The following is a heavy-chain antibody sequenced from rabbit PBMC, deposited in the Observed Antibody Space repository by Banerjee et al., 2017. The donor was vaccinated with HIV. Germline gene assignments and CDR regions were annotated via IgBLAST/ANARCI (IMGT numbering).Heavy chain of an antibody. J-gene: IGHJ3*01. CDR3: AKDLSDYYTYDYAGYADASGYGMDL. D-gene: IGHD6-1*01. Sequence: QEQLEESGGDLVKPGASLTLTCTASGFSFNSSYYMCWVRQAPGKGLEWIASIYAGSTGITYYASWAKGRFSISKTSSTTVTLQMTSLTAADTATYFCAKDLSDYYTYDYAGYADASGYGMDLWGQGTLVTVS. CDR2: IYAGSTGIT. CDR1: GFSFNSSYY. V-gene: IGHV1S45*01.